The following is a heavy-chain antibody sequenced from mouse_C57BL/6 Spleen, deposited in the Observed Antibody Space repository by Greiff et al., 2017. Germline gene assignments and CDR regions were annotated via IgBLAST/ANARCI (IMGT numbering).Heavy chain of an antibody. J-gene: IGHJ2*01. CDR3: AREGFYYGNYEGY. CDR2: ISYDGSN. CDR1: GYSITSGYY. D-gene: IGHD2-1*01. Sequence: EVKLVESGPGLVKPSQSLSLTCSVTGYSITSGYYWNWIRQFPGNKLEWMGYISYDGSNNYNPSLKNRISITRDTSKNQFFLKLNSVTTEDTATYYCAREGFYYGNYEGYWGQGTTLTVSS. V-gene: IGHV3-6*01.